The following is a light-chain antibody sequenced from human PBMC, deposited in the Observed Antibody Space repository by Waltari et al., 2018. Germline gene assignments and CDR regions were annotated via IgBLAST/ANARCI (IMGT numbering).Light chain of an antibody. V-gene: IGKV3-15*01. J-gene: IGKJ1*01. CDR1: QSVSSK. CDR3: QQYNQWPRT. CDR2: DAS. Sequence: EIVMTQSPATLSVSPGESATLSCRASQSVSSKLAWYQQNPGQAPRLLIYDASTRATAIPARFTAGGSGTEFTLSISSLQSEDFAVYYCQQYNQWPRTFGQGTKVEIK.